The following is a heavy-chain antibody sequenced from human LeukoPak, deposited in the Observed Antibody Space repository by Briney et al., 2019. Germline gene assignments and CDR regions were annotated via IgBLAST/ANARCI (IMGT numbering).Heavy chain of an antibody. CDR1: GGPFSGYY. V-gene: IGHV4-34*01. CDR2: INHSGST. D-gene: IGHD5-18*01. Sequence: SETLSLTCAVYGGPFSGYYWTWIRQPPGKGLEWIGEINHSGSTNYNSSLTGRVTISIDTSKNQFSLRLSSVTAADTAVYYCARDVAMGADYWGQGTLVTVSS. CDR3: ARDVAMGADY. J-gene: IGHJ4*02.